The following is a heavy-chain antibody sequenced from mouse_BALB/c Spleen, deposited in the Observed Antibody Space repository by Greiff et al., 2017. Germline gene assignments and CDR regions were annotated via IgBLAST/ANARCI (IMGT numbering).Heavy chain of an antibody. V-gene: IGHV2-6-7*01. CDR3: ARDRGDYDGAWCAY. CDR2: IWGDGST. D-gene: IGHD2-4*01. J-gene: IGHJ3*01. Sequence: QVQLQQSGPGLVAPSQSLSITCTVSGFSLTGYGVNWVRQPPGKGLEWLGMIWGDGSTDYNSALKSRLSISKDNSKSQVFLKMNSLQTDDTARYYCARDRGDYDGAWCAYWGQGTLVTVSA. CDR1: GFSLTGYG.